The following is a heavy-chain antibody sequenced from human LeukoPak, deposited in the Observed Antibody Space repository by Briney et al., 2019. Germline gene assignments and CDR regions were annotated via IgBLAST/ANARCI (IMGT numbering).Heavy chain of an antibody. CDR3: AKVQIMKVVVITSSLDV. J-gene: IGHJ6*02. CDR2: ISSSSSTI. CDR1: GFTFSSYS. V-gene: IGHV3-48*01. Sequence: GGSLRLSCAASGFTFSSYSMNWVRQAPGKGLEWVSYISSSSSTIYYADSVKGRFTISRDNAKNSLYLQMNSLRAEDTAVYFCAKVQIMKVVVITSSLDVWGQGTTVTVSS. D-gene: IGHD3-22*01.